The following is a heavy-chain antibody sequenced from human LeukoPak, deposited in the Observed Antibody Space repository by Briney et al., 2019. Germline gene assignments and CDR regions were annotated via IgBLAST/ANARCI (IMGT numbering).Heavy chain of an antibody. D-gene: IGHD6-19*01. CDR2: IYYSGST. V-gene: IGHV4-59*01. CDR3: AGSPNSSGWYGDLDY. J-gene: IGHJ4*02. Sequence: SETLSLTCTVSGGSISSYYWSWIRQPPGKGLEWTGYIYYSGSTNYNPSLKSRVTISVDTSKNQFSLKLSSVTAADTAVYYCAGSPNSSGWYGDLDYWGQGTLVTVSS. CDR1: GGSISSYY.